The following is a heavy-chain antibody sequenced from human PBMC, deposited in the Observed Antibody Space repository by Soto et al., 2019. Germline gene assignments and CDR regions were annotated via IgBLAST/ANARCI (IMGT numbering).Heavy chain of an antibody. CDR1: GFSLSTTGVG. J-gene: IGHJ5*02. CDR2: IYWDDDK. Sequence: QITLKESGPTLVRPTQTLTLTCTFSGFSLSTTGVGVGWIRQPPGKALEWLALIYWDDDKRYSPSLKSRLTITKDTSKNEVILTMPNLAPVDTATYYCARRLRDYGLGRERATYFDPWGQGTLVTVSS. V-gene: IGHV2-5*02. D-gene: IGHD3-10*01. CDR3: ARRLRDYGLGRERATYFDP.